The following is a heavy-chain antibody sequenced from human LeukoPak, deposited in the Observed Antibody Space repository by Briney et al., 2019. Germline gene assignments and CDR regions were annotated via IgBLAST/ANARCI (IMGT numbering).Heavy chain of an antibody. CDR2: IYASGST. J-gene: IGHJ4*02. Sequence: SETLSLTCIVSGGSISSGSYYWSWLRQPAGKGLEWIGRIYASGSTNYNPSLKSRVTISVDRSKNQFSLKLTSVTAADTAVYYCARRAPGGDIDYWGQGTLVTVSS. CDR1: GGSISSGSYY. V-gene: IGHV4-61*02. D-gene: IGHD3-16*01. CDR3: ARRAPGGDIDY.